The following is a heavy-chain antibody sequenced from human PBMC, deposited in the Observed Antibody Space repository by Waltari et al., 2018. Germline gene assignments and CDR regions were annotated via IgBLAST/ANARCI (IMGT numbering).Heavy chain of an antibody. J-gene: IGHJ3*02. D-gene: IGHD3-22*01. CDR3: AKPMTDRYAFDI. CDR1: GFTFSSYA. Sequence: EVQLLESGGGLVQPGGSLRLSCAASGFTFSSYAMSWVRQAPGKGLEWVSVIYSGGSTYYADSVKGRFTISRDNSKNTLYLQMNSLRAEDTAVYYCAKPMTDRYAFDIWGQGTMVTVSS. V-gene: IGHV3-23*03. CDR2: IYSGGST.